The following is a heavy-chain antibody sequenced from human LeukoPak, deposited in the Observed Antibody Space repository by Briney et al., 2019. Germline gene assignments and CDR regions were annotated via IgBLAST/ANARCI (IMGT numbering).Heavy chain of an antibody. CDR2: ISNDGGGT. J-gene: IGHJ5*02. V-gene: IGHV3-23*01. D-gene: IGHD3-22*01. CDR3: AKGSSGYFADL. CDR1: GFIFNNYG. Sequence: GGSLRLSCAASGFIFNNYGLIWVRQAPGKGLEWVSAISNDGGGTTYADFVNGRFTISRDNSKNTLFLQMNSLRDEDTALYYCAKGSSGYFADLWGQGTLVTVSS.